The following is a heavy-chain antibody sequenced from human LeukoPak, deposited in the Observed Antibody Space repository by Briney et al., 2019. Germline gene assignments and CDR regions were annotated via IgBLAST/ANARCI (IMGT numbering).Heavy chain of an antibody. CDR1: GFTFSSYG. Sequence: PGGSLRLSCAASGFTFSSYGMHWVRQAPGKGLEWVAFIRYDGSNKYYADSVKGRFTVSRDNSKNTLYLQMNSLRAEDTAVYYCARDDSSGYPIWGQGTMVTVSS. D-gene: IGHD3-22*01. CDR2: IRYDGSNK. J-gene: IGHJ3*02. CDR3: ARDDSSGYPI. V-gene: IGHV3-30*02.